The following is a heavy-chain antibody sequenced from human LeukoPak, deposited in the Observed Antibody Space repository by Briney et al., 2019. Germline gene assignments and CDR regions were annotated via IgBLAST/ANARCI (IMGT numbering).Heavy chain of an antibody. Sequence: GGSLRLSCAASGFTVSSNYMSWVRQAPGKGLEWVSVIHSGGSTYYADSVKGRFTISRDNSKNTLYLQMNSLRAEDTAVYYCARVSYGGSQGYWGQGTLVTVSS. CDR2: IHSGGST. V-gene: IGHV3-66*01. CDR3: ARVSYGGSQGY. D-gene: IGHD1-26*01. J-gene: IGHJ4*02. CDR1: GFTVSSNY.